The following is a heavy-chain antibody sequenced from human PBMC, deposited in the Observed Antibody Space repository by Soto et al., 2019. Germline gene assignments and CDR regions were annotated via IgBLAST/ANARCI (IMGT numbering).Heavy chain of an antibody. CDR3: ASSADIVVVPAASGLDY. V-gene: IGHV1-69*02. CDR2: IIPILGIA. CDR1: GGTFSSYT. J-gene: IGHJ4*02. Sequence: GASVKVSCKASGGTFSSYTISWVRQAPGQGLEWMGRIIPILGIANYAQKFQGRVTITADKSTSTAYMELSSLRSEDTAVYYCASSADIVVVPAASGLDYWGQGTLVTVS. D-gene: IGHD2-2*01.